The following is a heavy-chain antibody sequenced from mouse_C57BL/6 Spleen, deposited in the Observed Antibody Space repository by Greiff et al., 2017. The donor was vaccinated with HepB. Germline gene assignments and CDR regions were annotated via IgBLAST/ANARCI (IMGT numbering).Heavy chain of an antibody. J-gene: IGHJ3*01. CDR1: GYTFTDYY. CDR2: INPNNGGT. CDR3: ARNDYDPPWFAY. V-gene: IGHV1-26*01. D-gene: IGHD2-4*01. Sequence: EVQLQQSGPELVKPGASVKISCKASGYTFTDYYMNWVKQSHGKSLEWIGDINPNNGGTSYNQKFKGKATLTVDKSSSTAYMELRSLTSEDSAVYYCARNDYDPPWFAYWGQGTLVTVSA.